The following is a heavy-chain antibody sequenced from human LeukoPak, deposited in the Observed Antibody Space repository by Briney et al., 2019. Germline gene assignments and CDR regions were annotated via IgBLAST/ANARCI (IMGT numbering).Heavy chain of an antibody. CDR2: IYYSGST. Sequence: PSETLSLTCTVSGDSVSSGSHYWSWIRQPPGKGVEWIGYIYYSGSTNYNPSLKSRVTISIDPSKNQFSLKLSSVTAAETAVYYCVRAARYYWFDPWGQGTLVTVSS. CDR1: GDSVSSGSHY. CDR3: VRAARYYWFDP. V-gene: IGHV4-61*01. D-gene: IGHD1-14*01. J-gene: IGHJ5*02.